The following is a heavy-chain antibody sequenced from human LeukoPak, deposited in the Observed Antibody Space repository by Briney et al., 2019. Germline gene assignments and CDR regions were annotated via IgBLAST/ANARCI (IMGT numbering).Heavy chain of an antibody. Sequence: PSETLSLTCTASGCSINNYFLSWLRLTPGKGLEWIGYISHTGSTNYKPPVKSRVSLSIDTSASQFSLTLSSLSAADRAVYYCARSPDLQQFLPRTETWGEGALVTVSS. CDR2: ISHTGST. CDR1: GCSINNYF. CDR3: ARSPDLQQFLPRTET. V-gene: IGHV4-59*01. J-gene: IGHJ5*02. D-gene: IGHD5-18*01.